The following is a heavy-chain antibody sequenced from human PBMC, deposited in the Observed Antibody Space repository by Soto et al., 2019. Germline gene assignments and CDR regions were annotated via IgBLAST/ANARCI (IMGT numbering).Heavy chain of an antibody. J-gene: IGHJ4*02. Sequence: PSETLSLTCTVSGGSISSYYWSWIRQPPGKGLEWIGYIYYSGSTNYNPSLKSRVTISVDTSKNQFSLKLSSVTAADTAVYYCARDAQYGSYFDYWGQGTLVTVSS. V-gene: IGHV4-59*01. CDR2: IYYSGST. D-gene: IGHD3-10*01. CDR3: ARDAQYGSYFDY. CDR1: GGSISSYY.